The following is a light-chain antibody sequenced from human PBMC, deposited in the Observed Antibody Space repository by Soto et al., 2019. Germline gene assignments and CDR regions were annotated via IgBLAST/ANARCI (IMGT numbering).Light chain of an antibody. CDR3: QQYNSSWT. CDR1: QDISNY. J-gene: IGKJ1*01. Sequence: DIQMTQSPSSLSASVGDRVTITCQASQDISNYLNWYQQKPGKAPKLLIFDVSSLESGVPSRFGGSGSGTEFTLTISSLQPDDSATYYCQQYNSSWTFGQGTKVDIK. CDR2: DVS. V-gene: IGKV1-33*01.